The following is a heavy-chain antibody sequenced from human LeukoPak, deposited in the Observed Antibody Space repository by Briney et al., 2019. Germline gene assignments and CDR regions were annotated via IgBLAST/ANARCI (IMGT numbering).Heavy chain of an antibody. CDR2: IYYSGST. D-gene: IGHD2-2*03. CDR3: ARHGSTDYFDY. CDR1: GGSISSTTSY. V-gene: IGHV4-39*01. Sequence: SETLSLTCAVSGGSISSTTSYWGWIRQPPGKGLEWIGRIYYSGSTFYNPSLKSRVTISVDTSKNQLSLRLSSVTAADTAAYYCARHGSTDYFDYWGQGTLVTVSS. J-gene: IGHJ4*02.